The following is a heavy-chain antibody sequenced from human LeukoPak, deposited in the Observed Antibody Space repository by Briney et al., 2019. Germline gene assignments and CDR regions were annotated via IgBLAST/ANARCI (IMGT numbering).Heavy chain of an antibody. D-gene: IGHD6-6*01. CDR1: GYTFTSYD. Sequence: ASVKVSCKASGYTFTSYDINWVRQATGQGLEWMGWMNPNSGNTGYAQRFQGRVTMTRNTSISTAYMELSSLRSEDTAVYYCAREGSSSDYYYYGMDVWGQGTTVTVSS. CDR2: MNPNSGNT. J-gene: IGHJ6*02. CDR3: AREGSSSDYYYYGMDV. V-gene: IGHV1-8*01.